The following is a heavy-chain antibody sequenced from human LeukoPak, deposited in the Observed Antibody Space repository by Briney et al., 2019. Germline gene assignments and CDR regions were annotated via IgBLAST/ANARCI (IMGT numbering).Heavy chain of an antibody. D-gene: IGHD2/OR15-2a*01. CDR2: IGTNEART. Sequence: GGSLRLSCVASGFTFSRYAMNWVRQTPGKRLEWVSLIGTNEARTHYADSVKGRFTISRDNSKNTLFLQMHSVRAEDTAVYYCAKDPDSTDLYDNADWGQGTLVTVSS. CDR3: AKDPDSTDLYDNAD. V-gene: IGHV3-23*01. J-gene: IGHJ1*01. CDR1: GFTFSRYA.